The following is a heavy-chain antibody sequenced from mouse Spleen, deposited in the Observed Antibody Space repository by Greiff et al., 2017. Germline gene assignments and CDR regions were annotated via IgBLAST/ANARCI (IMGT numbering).Heavy chain of an antibody. CDR3: ARDREFAY. CDR1: GFTFSSYA. D-gene: IGHD3-1*01. Sequence: EVQLVESGGGLVKPGGSLKLSCAASGFTFSSYAMSWVRQSPEKRLEWVAEISSGGSYTYYPDTVTGRFTISRDNAKNTLYLEMSSLRSEDTAMYYCARDREFAYWGQGTLVTVSA. J-gene: IGHJ3*01. V-gene: IGHV5-9-4*01. CDR2: ISSGGSYT.